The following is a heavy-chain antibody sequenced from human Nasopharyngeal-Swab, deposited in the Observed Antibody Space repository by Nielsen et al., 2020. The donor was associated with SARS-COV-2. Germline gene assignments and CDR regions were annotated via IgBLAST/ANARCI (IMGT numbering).Heavy chain of an antibody. Sequence: GESLKISCTTSGFTFNTYSMNWVRQAPGKGPEWLSYISSSSGTIYYADSVKGQFTISRDNAKNSLYLQMNSLRDEDTAVYYCARDPNGSYYFRPDAFDIWGQGIMVIVSS. CDR2: ISSSSGTI. V-gene: IGHV3-48*02. J-gene: IGHJ3*02. CDR1: GFTFNTYS. D-gene: IGHD1-26*01. CDR3: ARDPNGSYYFRPDAFDI.